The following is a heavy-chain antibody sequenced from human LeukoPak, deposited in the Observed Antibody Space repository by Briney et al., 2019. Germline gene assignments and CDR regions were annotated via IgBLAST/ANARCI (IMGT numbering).Heavy chain of an antibody. Sequence: GRSLRLSCTGSGFTFGDYAMNWVRQAPGKGVEWVGFIRSKNYGGTTEYAASVKGRFTISRDDSKSIAYLQMNSLKTEDTAVYYCTRVIVATKDYWGQGTLVTVSS. CDR2: IRSKNYGGTT. J-gene: IGHJ4*02. CDR3: TRVIVATKDY. CDR1: GFTFGDYA. V-gene: IGHV3-49*04. D-gene: IGHD5-12*01.